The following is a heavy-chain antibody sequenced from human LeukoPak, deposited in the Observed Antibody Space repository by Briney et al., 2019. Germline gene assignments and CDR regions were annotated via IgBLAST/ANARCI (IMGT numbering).Heavy chain of an antibody. CDR1: GYSFTSYW. J-gene: IGHJ3*02. Sequence: GESLKISCKGSGYSFTSYWIGWVRQMPGKGLEWMGIIHPGDSDTRYSPSFQGQVTISADKSISTAYLQWSSLKASDTAMYYCARQKVTMIVVPGAFDIWGQGTMVTVSS. D-gene: IGHD3-22*01. CDR3: ARQKVTMIVVPGAFDI. V-gene: IGHV5-51*01. CDR2: IHPGDSDT.